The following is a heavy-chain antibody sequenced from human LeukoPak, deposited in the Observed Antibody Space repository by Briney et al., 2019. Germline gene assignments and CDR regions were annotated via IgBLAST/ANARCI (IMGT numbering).Heavy chain of an antibody. CDR3: ARDDGGVAAAGFDY. V-gene: IGHV3-20*04. Sequence: PGGSLRLSCAASGFTFDDYGMSWVRQAPGKGLEWVSGINWNGGSTGYADSVKDRFTISRDNAKNSLYLQMNSLRAEDTALYYCARDDGGVAAAGFDYWGQGTLVTVSS. CDR2: INWNGGST. CDR1: GFTFDDYG. J-gene: IGHJ4*02. D-gene: IGHD6-13*01.